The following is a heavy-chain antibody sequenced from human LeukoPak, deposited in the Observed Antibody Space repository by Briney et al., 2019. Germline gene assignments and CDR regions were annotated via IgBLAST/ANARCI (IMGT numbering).Heavy chain of an antibody. D-gene: IGHD6-19*01. J-gene: IGHJ4*02. CDR3: AKGPSFAGGWLFGY. CDR1: GFTFSSYA. Sequence: PGGSLRLSCAASGFTFSSYAMSWVRQAPGKGLEWVSAISGSGGSTYYADSVKGRFTISRDNSKNTMYLQVTSLRAEDTAVYYCAKGPSFAGGWLFGYWGQGTLVPVSS. CDR2: ISGSGGST. V-gene: IGHV3-23*01.